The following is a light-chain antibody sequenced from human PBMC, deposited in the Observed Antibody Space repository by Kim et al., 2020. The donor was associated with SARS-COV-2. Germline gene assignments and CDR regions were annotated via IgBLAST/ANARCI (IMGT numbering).Light chain of an antibody. V-gene: IGKV3-20*01. Sequence: LSPGESATPSCRASQSVNRNYLAWYQQKAGQAPRLLIYGASSRATGIPDRFSGSGSGTDFTLTISRLEPEDFAVYYCQQYVSSHTFGGGTKVDIK. CDR2: GAS. J-gene: IGKJ4*01. CDR3: QQYVSSHT. CDR1: QSVNRNY.